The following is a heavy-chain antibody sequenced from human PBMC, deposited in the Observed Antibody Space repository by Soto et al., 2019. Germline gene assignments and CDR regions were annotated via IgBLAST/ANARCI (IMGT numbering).Heavy chain of an antibody. CDR2: ISYDGNNK. J-gene: IGHJ6*02. V-gene: IGHV3-30*18. Sequence: SSYYWGWVRQPPGKGLQWLAVISYDGNNKYYADSVEGRFTISRDNSKNTVYLQMNSLRAEDTAVYYCAKDIKGCSRTSCRLGYYYGMDVWGQGTTVTVSS. CDR3: AKDIKGCSRTSCRLGYYYGMDV. CDR1: SSYY. D-gene: IGHD2-2*01.